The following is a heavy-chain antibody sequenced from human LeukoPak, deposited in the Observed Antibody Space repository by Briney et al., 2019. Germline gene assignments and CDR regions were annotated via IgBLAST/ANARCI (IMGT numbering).Heavy chain of an antibody. Sequence: NPGGSLRLSCAASGFSSSIAWMSWVRQAPGKGLEWVGRIRKKTDGGTSDYAAPVKGRFTISRDDSVNMLFLQMNSLRTEDTAVYYCTRYDSGSFLDWGQGTLVTVSS. J-gene: IGHJ4*02. CDR1: GFSSSIAW. CDR3: TRYDSGSFLD. V-gene: IGHV3-15*01. D-gene: IGHD3-10*01. CDR2: IRKKTDGGTS.